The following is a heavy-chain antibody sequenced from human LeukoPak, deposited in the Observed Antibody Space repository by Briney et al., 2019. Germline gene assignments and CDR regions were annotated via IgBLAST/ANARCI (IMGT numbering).Heavy chain of an antibody. CDR3: ARSDTHHIHSSSWHFDY. J-gene: IGHJ4*02. Sequence: SETLSLTCSVSGGSIGTNYWSWIRQVPGKGLEWIGYSSYSGSSNYNPSLKSRVTISVDTSKTQFSLYLNSVTAADTAVYYCARSDTHHIHSSSWHFDYWGQGTLVTVSS. D-gene: IGHD6-13*01. CDR2: SSYSGSS. CDR1: GGSIGTNY. V-gene: IGHV4-59*01.